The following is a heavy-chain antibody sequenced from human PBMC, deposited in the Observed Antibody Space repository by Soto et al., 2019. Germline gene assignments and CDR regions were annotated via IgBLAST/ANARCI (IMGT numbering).Heavy chain of an antibody. CDR2: INHSGST. CDR1: GGSFSGYY. CDR3: ASRTLSTIAAPDS. Sequence: LTCAVYGGSFSGYYWSWIRQPPGKGLEWIGEINHSGSTNYNPSLKSRVTISVDTSKNQFSLKLSSLTAADTAVYYCASRTLSTIAAPDSCGQVTPVTVSS. J-gene: IGHJ4*02. D-gene: IGHD6-13*01. V-gene: IGHV4-34*01.